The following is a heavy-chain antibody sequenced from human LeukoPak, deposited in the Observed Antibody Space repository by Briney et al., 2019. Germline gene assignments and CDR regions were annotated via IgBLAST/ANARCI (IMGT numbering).Heavy chain of an antibody. CDR1: GFTSSGDW. Sequence: PGGSLRLSCAVSGFTSSGDWMHWVRQAPGKGLVWDSRSKNDGSSTSYADSVKGRFTISRDNAKNTLYLQMNSLRAEDTAVYYCARELPRIGGQTDASDIWGQGTMVTVS. V-gene: IGHV3-74*01. CDR2: SKNDGSST. D-gene: IGHD3-16*01. CDR3: ARELPRIGGQTDASDI. J-gene: IGHJ3*02.